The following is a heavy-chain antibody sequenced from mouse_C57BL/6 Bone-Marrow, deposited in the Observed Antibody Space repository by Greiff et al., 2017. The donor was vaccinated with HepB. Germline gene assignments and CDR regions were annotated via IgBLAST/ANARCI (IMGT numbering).Heavy chain of an antibody. V-gene: IGHV1-63*01. Sequence: QVQLQQSGAELVRPGTSVKMSCKASGYTFTNYWIGWAKQRPGHGLEWIGDIYPGGGYTNYNEKFKGKATLTADKSSSTAYMQFSSLTSEDSAIYYCARGVVADYWDFDVWGTGTTVTVSS. D-gene: IGHD1-1*01. CDR2: IYPGGGYT. CDR1: GYTFTNYW. J-gene: IGHJ1*03. CDR3: ARGVVADYWDFDV.